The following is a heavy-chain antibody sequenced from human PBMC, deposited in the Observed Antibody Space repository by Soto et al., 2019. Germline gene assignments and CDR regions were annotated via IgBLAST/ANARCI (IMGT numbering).Heavy chain of an antibody. CDR2: ISYDGSNK. V-gene: IGHV3-30*18. Sequence: GGSLRLSCAASGFTFSSYGMHWVRQAPGKGLEWVAVISYDGSNKYYADSVKGRFTISRDNSKNTLYLQMNSPRAEDTAVYYCAKETRMTTVTTFAFDIWGQGTMVTVSS. J-gene: IGHJ3*02. CDR1: GFTFSSYG. D-gene: IGHD4-17*01. CDR3: AKETRMTTVTTFAFDI.